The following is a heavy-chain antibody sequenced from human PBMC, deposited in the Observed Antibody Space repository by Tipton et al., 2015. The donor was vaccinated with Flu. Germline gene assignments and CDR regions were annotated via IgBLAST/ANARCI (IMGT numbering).Heavy chain of an antibody. V-gene: IGHV4-59*01. CDR2: ISNSGSS. J-gene: IGHJ4*02. D-gene: IGHD6-19*01. CDR1: GGSISGYY. CDR3: ARSSRGWYRAMFD. Sequence: TLSPTCTVSGGSISGYYWTWIRQPPGKGLEWIGYISNSGSSNYNPSLKSRITVSVDTSKNQFSLILSSVTAADTAVYYCARSSRGWYRAMFDWGQGTLVTVSS.